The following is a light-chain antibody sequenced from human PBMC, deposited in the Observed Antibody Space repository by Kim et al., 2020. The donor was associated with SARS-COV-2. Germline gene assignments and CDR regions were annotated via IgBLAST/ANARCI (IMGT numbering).Light chain of an antibody. Sequence: AIRMTQSPSSLSASTGDRVTITCRASQGISTYLAWYQQKPGKAPKLLIYGASSLQCGVPSRFSGSGSGTNFTLTITCLQSEDFATYYCQQYYDYPWTFGQGTKVDIK. CDR2: GAS. J-gene: IGKJ1*01. CDR1: QGISTY. V-gene: IGKV1-8*01. CDR3: QQYYDYPWT.